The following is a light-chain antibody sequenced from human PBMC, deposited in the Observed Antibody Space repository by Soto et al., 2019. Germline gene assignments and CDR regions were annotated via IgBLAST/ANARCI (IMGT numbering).Light chain of an antibody. CDR1: QSISSY. V-gene: IGKV1-39*01. CDR3: QQSYSTPH. J-gene: IGKJ5*01. CDR2: AAS. Sequence: DIQMTQSPSSLSASVGDRVTITCRASQSISSYLNWYQQKPGKAPKLLIYAASSLQSGVPSRFSGSGSGTDFTLTISSPQPEDFATYYCQQSYSTPHFGQGTRLEIK.